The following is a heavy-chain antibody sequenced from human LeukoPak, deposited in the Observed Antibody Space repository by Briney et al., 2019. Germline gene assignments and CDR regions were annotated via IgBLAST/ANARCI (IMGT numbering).Heavy chain of an antibody. J-gene: IGHJ4*02. V-gene: IGHV3-7*04. CDR1: GFTFTSYC. D-gene: IGHD3-22*01. CDR3: ARDQYYYDSSGYYYYFDY. CDR2: IKQDGSEK. Sequence: QPGGSLRLSCAASGFTFTSYCMSWVRQAPGKGLEWVANIKQDGSEKYYVDSVKGRFTISRDNTKNSLYLQMNSLRAEDTAVYYCARDQYYYDSSGYYYYFDYWGQGTLVTVS.